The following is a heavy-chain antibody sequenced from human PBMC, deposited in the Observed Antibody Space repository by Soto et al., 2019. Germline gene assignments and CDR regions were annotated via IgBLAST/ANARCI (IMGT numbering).Heavy chain of an antibody. Sequence: EVQLVESGGGLVQPGGSLRLSCAASGFTFSSNWMHWVRQAPGKGLVWVARINSDGTTTTYADPVKGRFTISRDNAKNTVYLQMNSLRVEDTAVYYCATVGTGSYNWFDPWGRGTLVTGSS. CDR2: INSDGTTT. CDR1: GFTFSSNW. V-gene: IGHV3-74*01. CDR3: ATVGTGSYNWFDP. J-gene: IGHJ5*02. D-gene: IGHD3-10*01.